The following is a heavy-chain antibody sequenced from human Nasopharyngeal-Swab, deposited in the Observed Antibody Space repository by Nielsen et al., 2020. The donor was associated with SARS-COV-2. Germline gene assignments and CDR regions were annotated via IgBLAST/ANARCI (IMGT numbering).Heavy chain of an antibody. Sequence: GESLKISCKGSGYSFTSYWIAWARQMPGKGLEWMGLIYPSDSETRYSPSFEGQVTISADKSISTAYLQWSSLKASDTAMYYCARGWYSGPDYWGQGTLVTVSS. V-gene: IGHV5-51*01. J-gene: IGHJ4*02. D-gene: IGHD6-19*01. CDR2: IYPSDSET. CDR1: GYSFTSYW. CDR3: ARGWYSGPDY.